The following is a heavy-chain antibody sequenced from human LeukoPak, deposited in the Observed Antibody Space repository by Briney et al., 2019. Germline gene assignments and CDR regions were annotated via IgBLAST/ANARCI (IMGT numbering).Heavy chain of an antibody. CDR2: ISGSGGST. D-gene: IGHD3-22*01. CDR1: GFTFSSYG. CDR3: AKLAVGYYDSSGFN. V-gene: IGHV3-23*01. J-gene: IGHJ4*02. Sequence: GGSLRLSCAASGFTFSSYGMSWVRQAPGKGLEWVSAISGSGGSTYYADSVKGRFTISRDNSKNTLYLQMNSLRAEDTAVYYCAKLAVGYYDSSGFNWGQGTLVTVSS.